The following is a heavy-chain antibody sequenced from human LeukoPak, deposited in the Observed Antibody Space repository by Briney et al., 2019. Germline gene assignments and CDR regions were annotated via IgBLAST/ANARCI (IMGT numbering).Heavy chain of an antibody. V-gene: IGHV3-30-3*01. CDR2: ISYDGSNE. J-gene: IGHJ4*02. D-gene: IGHD6-19*01. CDR3: AGLSLYGWTGFPLDY. CDR1: GFTFSSYA. Sequence: PGGSLRLSCAASGFTFSSYAMHWVRQAPGKGLEWVAVISYDGSNEYYADSVKGRFTISRDNSKNTLYLQMNSLRAEDTAVYYCAGLSLYGWTGFPLDYWGQGTLVTVSS.